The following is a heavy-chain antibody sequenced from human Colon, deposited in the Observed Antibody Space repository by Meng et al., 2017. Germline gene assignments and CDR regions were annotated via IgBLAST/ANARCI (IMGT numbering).Heavy chain of an antibody. D-gene: IGHD4-17*01. CDR2: ISPSSTYV. V-gene: IGHV3-21*01. Sequence: GGSLRLSCTASGFTFRDHSIDWVRQTPGKGLEWVSSISPSSTYVYYADSVKGRFTISRDNAKNSVFLQMNSLRAEDSAVYYCARQDDCGDYKIDFWGRGTLVTVSS. CDR3: ARQDDCGDYKIDF. CDR1: GFTFRDHS. J-gene: IGHJ4*02.